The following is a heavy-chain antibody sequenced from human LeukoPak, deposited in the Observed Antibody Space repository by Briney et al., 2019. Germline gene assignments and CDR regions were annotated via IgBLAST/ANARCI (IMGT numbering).Heavy chain of an antibody. Sequence: TSETLSLTCTVSGDSLSRYYWTWIRQPAGKGLEWIGRVDTNGSTNYNPSLRSRVTMSLDTSKNQFSLILTSVTAADTAVYYCARGREGASIFDYWGQGALVTVSS. CDR2: VDTNGST. J-gene: IGHJ4*02. D-gene: IGHD1-26*01. CDR3: ARGREGASIFDY. V-gene: IGHV4-4*07. CDR1: GDSLSRYY.